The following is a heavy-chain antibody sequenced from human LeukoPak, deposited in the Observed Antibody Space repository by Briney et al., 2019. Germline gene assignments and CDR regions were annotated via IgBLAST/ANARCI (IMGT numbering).Heavy chain of an antibody. V-gene: IGHV4-38-2*02. CDR1: GYSIRTDYY. Sequence: SETLSLTCTVSGYSIRTDYYWGWIRQPPGKGPQWIGTINKSGNTYYNPSLRSRVTISVDTSKNQFSLKLSSVTAADTDVYYCARDVWFGAGRTFDYWGQGTLVTVSS. CDR3: ARDVWFGAGRTFDY. CDR2: INKSGNT. D-gene: IGHD3-10*01. J-gene: IGHJ4*02.